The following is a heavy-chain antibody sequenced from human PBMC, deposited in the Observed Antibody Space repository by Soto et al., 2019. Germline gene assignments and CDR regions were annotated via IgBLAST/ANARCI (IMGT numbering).Heavy chain of an antibody. V-gene: IGHV4-59*01. CDR2: IYYSGST. Sequence: QVQLQESGPGLVKPSETLSLTCTVSGGSISSYYWSWIRQPPGKGLEWIGYIYYSGSTNYNPSLKSRVTISVDTSKNQFSLKLSSVTAADTAVYYCARVLVSETYHIDYWGQGTLVTVSS. J-gene: IGHJ4*02. CDR1: GGSISSYY. D-gene: IGHD2-2*01. CDR3: ARVLVSETYHIDY.